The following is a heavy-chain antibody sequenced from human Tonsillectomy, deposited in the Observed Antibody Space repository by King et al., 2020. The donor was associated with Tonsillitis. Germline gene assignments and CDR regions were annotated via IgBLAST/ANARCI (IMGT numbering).Heavy chain of an antibody. CDR2: IIPLFGIA. D-gene: IGHD2-21*01. CDR3: ARSLGSDYRFDY. J-gene: IGHJ4*02. Sequence: QLVQSGAEVKKPGSSAKVSCKASGDTFTSYTFSWVRQAPGQGLEWMGRIIPLFGIANYARRFQGRVTLPADKSTSTAYMELSSLRSEDTALYYCARSLGSDYRFDYWGQGTPVTVSS. CDR1: GDTFTSYT. V-gene: IGHV1-69*09.